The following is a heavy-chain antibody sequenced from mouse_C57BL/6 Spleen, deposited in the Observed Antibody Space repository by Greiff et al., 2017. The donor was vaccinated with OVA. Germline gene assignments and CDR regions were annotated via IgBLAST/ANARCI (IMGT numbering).Heavy chain of an antibody. Sequence: QVQLQESGPGLVQPSQSLSITCTVSGFSLTSYGVHWVRQSPGKGLEWLGVIWSGGSTDYNAAFISRLSISKDNSKSQVFFKMNSLQADDTAIYYCARKKDYGNYENAMDYWGQGTSVTVSS. V-gene: IGHV2-2*01. D-gene: IGHD2-1*01. CDR2: IWSGGST. CDR1: GFSLTSYG. J-gene: IGHJ4*01. CDR3: ARKKDYGNYENAMDY.